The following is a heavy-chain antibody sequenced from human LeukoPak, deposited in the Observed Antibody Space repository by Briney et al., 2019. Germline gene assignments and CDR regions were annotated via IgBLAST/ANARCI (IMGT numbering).Heavy chain of an antibody. CDR1: GFTFSSYS. CDR2: ISSSSSTI. J-gene: IGHJ4*02. CDR3: ARDKGSSSWYEFDY. V-gene: IGHV3-48*01. Sequence: GGSLRLSCAASGFTFSSYSMNWVRQAPGKGLEWVSYISSSSSTIYYADSVKGRFTISRDNAKNSLYLQMNSLRAEDTAVYYCARDKGSSSWYEFDYWGQGTLVTVSS. D-gene: IGHD6-13*01.